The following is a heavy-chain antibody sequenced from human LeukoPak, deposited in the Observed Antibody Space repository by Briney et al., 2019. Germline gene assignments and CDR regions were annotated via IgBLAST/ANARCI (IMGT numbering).Heavy chain of an antibody. D-gene: IGHD6-13*01. CDR3: AKDSQQLVPLALFDY. CDR1: GFTFSSYA. Sequence: PGGSLRLSCAASGFTFSSYAMSWVRQAPGKGLEWVSAISGSGGSTYYADSVKGRFTISRDNSKNTLYLQMNSLIAEDTAVYYCAKDSQQLVPLALFDYWGQGTLVTVSS. J-gene: IGHJ4*02. CDR2: ISGSGGST. V-gene: IGHV3-23*01.